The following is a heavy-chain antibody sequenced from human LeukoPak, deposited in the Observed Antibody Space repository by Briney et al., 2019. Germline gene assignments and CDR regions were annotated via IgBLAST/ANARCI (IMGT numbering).Heavy chain of an antibody. CDR2: ISAYNGNT. CDR3: ARDPYYDFWSGYHSAWWFDP. CDR1: GGTFSSYA. Sequence: ASVKVSCKASGGTFSSYAISWVRQAPGQGLEWMGWISAYNGNTNYAQKLQGRVTMTTDTSTSTAYMELRSLRSDDTAVYYCARDPYYDFWSGYHSAWWFDPWGQGTLVTVSS. J-gene: IGHJ5*02. V-gene: IGHV1-18*01. D-gene: IGHD3-3*01.